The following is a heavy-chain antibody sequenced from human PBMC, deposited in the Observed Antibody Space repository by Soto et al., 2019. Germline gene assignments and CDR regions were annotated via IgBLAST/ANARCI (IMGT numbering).Heavy chain of an antibody. J-gene: IGHJ6*02. CDR2: ISYDGSNK. CDR1: GFTFSSYE. V-gene: IGHV3-30*18. Sequence: PGGSLRLSCAASGFTFSSYEMNWVRQAPGKGLEWVAVISYDGSNKYYADSVKGRFTISRDNSKNTLYLQMNSLRAEDTAVYYCAKGPYCSSTSCPYYYGMDVWGHGTTVTVSS. CDR3: AKGPYCSSTSCPYYYGMDV. D-gene: IGHD2-2*01.